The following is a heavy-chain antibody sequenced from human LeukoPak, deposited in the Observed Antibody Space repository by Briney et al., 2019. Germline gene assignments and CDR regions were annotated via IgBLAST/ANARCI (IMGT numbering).Heavy chain of an antibody. CDR1: GGSFSGYY. D-gene: IGHD3-16*01. J-gene: IGHJ4*02. Sequence: KTSETVSLTCAVYGGSFSGYYWSWIRQPPGKGLEWIGEINQSGSTDYNPSLKSRVIISVDTSKNQFSLKLSSVTAADTAVYYCARVRRLTWGFDYWGQGTLVTVSS. V-gene: IGHV4-34*01. CDR2: INQSGST. CDR3: ARVRRLTWGFDY.